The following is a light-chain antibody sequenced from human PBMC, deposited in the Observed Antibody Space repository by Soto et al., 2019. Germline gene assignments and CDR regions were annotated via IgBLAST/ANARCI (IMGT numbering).Light chain of an antibody. V-gene: IGKV3-20*01. J-gene: IGKJ1*01. Sequence: VMLKGTPVNLSFSLGERATLSTRVSQTCVITNIAWYQQKPGQTPRLLIYAASRRASGVPDRFSGSGSGTDFTLTISRLGPEDFAVYYCQHYASSSWTFGQGTKVDI. CDR1: QTCVITN. CDR2: AAS. CDR3: QHYASSSWT.